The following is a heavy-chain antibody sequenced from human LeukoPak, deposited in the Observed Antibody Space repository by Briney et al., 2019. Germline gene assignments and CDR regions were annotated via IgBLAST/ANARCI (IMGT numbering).Heavy chain of an antibody. CDR2: TYYRSKWYN. J-gene: IGHJ6*03. D-gene: IGHD6-19*01. V-gene: IGHV6-1*01. Sequence: SQTLSLTFAIAVDSVSSNSAAWNWIRQSPSRGLEWLGRTYYRSKWYNDYAVSVKSRITLNPDTSKNQFSMQLNSVTPEDTAVYYCARDLGSGWYRDSYYYYMDVWGKGTTVTVSS. CDR3: ARDLGSGWYRDSYYYYMDV. CDR1: VDSVSSNSAA.